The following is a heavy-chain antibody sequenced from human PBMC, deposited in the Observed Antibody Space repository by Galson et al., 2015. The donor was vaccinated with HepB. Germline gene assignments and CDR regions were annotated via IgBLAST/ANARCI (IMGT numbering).Heavy chain of an antibody. CDR1: GFTFSDYW. CDR3: ARDPTVWRDYLFDY. V-gene: IGHV3-7*03. Sequence: SLRLSCAASGFTFSDYWMNWVRQAPGKGLEWVANIKKDGTEKYYADSVKGRFTISRDNSKNALYLQMSSLGAEDTAVYYCARDPTVWRDYLFDYWGQRALVTVSS. J-gene: IGHJ4*02. D-gene: IGHD4-11*01. CDR2: IKKDGTEK.